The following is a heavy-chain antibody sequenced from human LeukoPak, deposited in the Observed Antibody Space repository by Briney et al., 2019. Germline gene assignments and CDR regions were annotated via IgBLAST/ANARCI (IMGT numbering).Heavy chain of an antibody. CDR1: GFTFSSYA. V-gene: IGHV3-23*01. CDR3: AKADPPGYYYDSSGYPEGY. D-gene: IGHD3-22*01. J-gene: IGHJ4*02. CDR2: ISGSGGST. Sequence: GGSLRLSCAASGFTFSSYAMSWVRQAPGKGLEWVSAISGSGGSTYYADSVKGRFTISRDNSKNTLYLQMNSLRAEDTAVYYCAKADPPGYYYDSSGYPEGYWGQGTLVTVSS.